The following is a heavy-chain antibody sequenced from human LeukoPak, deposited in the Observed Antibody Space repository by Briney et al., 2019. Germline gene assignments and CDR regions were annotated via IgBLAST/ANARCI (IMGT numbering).Heavy chain of an antibody. D-gene: IGHD3-22*01. CDR1: GGSFSGYY. CDR2: INHRRTT. J-gene: IGHJ3*02. V-gene: IGHV4-34*01. CDR3: ARGANYYDSSGYYSRGAFDI. Sequence: PSETLSLTCAVYGGSFSGYYWRWIRQPPGKGVEWIGEINHRRTTPYNPSLKSRVTISVDTSKHHFSLKLSSVTAADTAVYYCARGANYYDSSGYYSRGAFDIWGQGTMVTVSS.